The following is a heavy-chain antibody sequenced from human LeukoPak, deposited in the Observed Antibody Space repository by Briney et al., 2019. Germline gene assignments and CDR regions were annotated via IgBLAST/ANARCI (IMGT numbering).Heavy chain of an antibody. Sequence: GGSLRLSCAASRFTFDDYAMHWVRQAPGKGREWVSGISWNSGSIGYADSVKGRLTISPDNAKNSLYLQMNTLRAEGMALYYTAKDMRRRYDSSGWDNWGQGTLVTVSS. D-gene: IGHD3-22*01. CDR1: RFTFDDYA. V-gene: IGHV3-9*03. CDR3: AKDMRRRYDSSGWDN. J-gene: IGHJ4*02. CDR2: ISWNSGSI.